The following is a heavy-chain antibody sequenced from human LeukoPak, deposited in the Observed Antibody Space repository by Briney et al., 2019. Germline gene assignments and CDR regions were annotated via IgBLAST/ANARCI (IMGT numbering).Heavy chain of an antibody. J-gene: IGHJ5*02. CDR2: ISSSSSYT. D-gene: IGHD6-13*01. V-gene: IGHV3-11*05. CDR3: ARDKIAAAGRGYSDWFDP. CDR1: GFTFSDYY. Sequence: GGSLRLSCAASGFTFSDYYMSWIRQAPGKGLEWVSYISSSSSYTNYADSVKGRFTISRDNAKNSLYLQMNSLRAEDTAVYYCARDKIAAAGRGYSDWFDPWGQGTLVTVSS.